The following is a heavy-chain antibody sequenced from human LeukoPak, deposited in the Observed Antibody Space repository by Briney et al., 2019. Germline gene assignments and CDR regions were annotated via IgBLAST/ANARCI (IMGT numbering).Heavy chain of an antibody. CDR2: INPSGGST. Sequence: ASVKVSCKASGYTFTSYYMHWVRQAPGQGLEWMGIINPSGGSTSYAQKFQGRVTMTRDTSTSTVYMELSSLRSEDTAVYYCARDIATMVRGAHYYFDYWGQGTLVTVSS. J-gene: IGHJ4*02. CDR3: ARDIATMVRGAHYYFDY. CDR1: GYTFTSYY. D-gene: IGHD3-10*01. V-gene: IGHV1-46*01.